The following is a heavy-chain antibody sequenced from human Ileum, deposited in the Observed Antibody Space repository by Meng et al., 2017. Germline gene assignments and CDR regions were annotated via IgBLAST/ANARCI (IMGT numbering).Heavy chain of an antibody. J-gene: IGHJ4*02. D-gene: IGHD2-15*01. CDR3: ARDLGSVVTANMLLIKYFDY. V-gene: IGHV3-30*04. Sequence: GGSLRLSCAASGFTFSRFEMHWVRQAPGKGLDWVSVMSYDGSNKYYADSVRDRFTISRDNSKNTLYLQMSSLRAEDTAVYYCARDLGSVVTANMLLIKYFDYWGQGTVVTVSS. CDR1: GFTFSRFE. CDR2: MSYDGSNK.